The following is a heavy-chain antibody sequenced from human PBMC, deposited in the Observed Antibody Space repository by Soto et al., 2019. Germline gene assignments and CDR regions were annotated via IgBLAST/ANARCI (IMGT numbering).Heavy chain of an antibody. CDR1: GGTFSGYS. V-gene: IGHV1-69*08. CDR2: FIPILGAA. D-gene: IGHD1-1*01. J-gene: IGHJ4*02. Sequence: QVQLVQSGAEVKKPGSSVKVSCKASGGTFSGYSISWVRQAPGQGLEWMGRFIPILGAANYAQKFQGRVTFTGDTGTTTSYLELRTLTSDDAAMYFWAKDEEEDWTALGYWGQGTLVTVSS. CDR3: AKDEEEDWTALGY.